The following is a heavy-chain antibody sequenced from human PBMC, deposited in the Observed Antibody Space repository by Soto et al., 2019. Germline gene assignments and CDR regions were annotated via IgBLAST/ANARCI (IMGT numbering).Heavy chain of an antibody. CDR3: ESSGYYHESAWFDF. J-gene: IGHJ4*02. CDR1: GFTFSSNW. V-gene: IGHV3-7*01. CDR2: IKHDGSDK. Sequence: GGSLRLSCAASGFTFSSNWMSWIRQAPGKGLELLANIKHDGSDKYYVDSVKGRFTISRDNAMNSLYLQMNSLRAEDTGVYYYESSGYYHESAWFDFWGQGTLVTVSS. D-gene: IGHD3-22*01.